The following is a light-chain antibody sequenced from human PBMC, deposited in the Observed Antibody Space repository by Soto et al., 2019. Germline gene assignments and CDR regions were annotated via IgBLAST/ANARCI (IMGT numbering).Light chain of an antibody. CDR2: DAS. J-gene: IGKJ1*01. CDR1: QSVSSSQ. V-gene: IGKV3-20*01. CDR3: QLYGSSPPWT. Sequence: EIVLTQSPGTLSLSPGERATLSCRASQSVSSSQLAWYQQKPGQAPRLLIYDASTRATGIPDRFSGSGSGTDLTLTISRLEPEDFAVYHWQLYGSSPPWTFGQGTKVEI.